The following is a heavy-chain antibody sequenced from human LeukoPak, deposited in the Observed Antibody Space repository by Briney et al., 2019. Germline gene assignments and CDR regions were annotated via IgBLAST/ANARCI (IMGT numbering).Heavy chain of an antibody. J-gene: IGHJ3*02. CDR2: IKQDGSEK. V-gene: IGHV3-7*01. CDR1: GFTFSSYE. Sequence: PGGSLRLSCAASGFTFSSYEMNWVRQAPGKGLECVANIKQDGSEKYYVDSVKGRFTISRDNAKNSLYLQMNSLRAEDTAVYYCARDGVLLWFGELSNAFDIWGQGTMVTVSS. D-gene: IGHD3-10*01. CDR3: ARDGVLLWFGELSNAFDI.